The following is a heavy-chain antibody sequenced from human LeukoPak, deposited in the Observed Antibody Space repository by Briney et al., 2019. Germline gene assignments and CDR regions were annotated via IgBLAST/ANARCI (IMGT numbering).Heavy chain of an antibody. Sequence: SETLSLTCTVSGGSISSYYWSWIRQPPGKGLEWIGYIYYSGSTNYNPSLKSRVTISVDTSKNQFSLKLSSVTAADTAVYYCARVNGVRYYYYYCGMDVWGQGTTVTVSS. D-gene: IGHD4-17*01. J-gene: IGHJ6*02. CDR1: GGSISSYY. CDR3: ARVNGVRYYYYYCGMDV. V-gene: IGHV4-59*01. CDR2: IYYSGST.